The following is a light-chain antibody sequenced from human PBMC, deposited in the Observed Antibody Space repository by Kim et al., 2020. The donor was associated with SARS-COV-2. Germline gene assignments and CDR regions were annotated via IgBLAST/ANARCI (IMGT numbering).Light chain of an antibody. J-gene: IGKJ2*02. V-gene: IGKV3-20*01. CDR1: QSVSSNY. CDR3: QQYGSSPCT. Sequence: PGERVTLSCRASQSVSSNYLAWYQQKPGQAPRLLIYGASSRATGIPDRFSGSGSGRDFTLTISRLEPEDFAVYYCQQYGSSPCTFGQGTKV. CDR2: GAS.